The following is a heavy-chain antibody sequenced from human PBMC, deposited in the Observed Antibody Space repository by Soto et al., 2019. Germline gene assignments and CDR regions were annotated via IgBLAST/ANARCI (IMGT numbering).Heavy chain of an antibody. J-gene: IGHJ4*02. CDR1: GGSISSGACY. V-gene: IGHV4-31*03. D-gene: IGHD2-15*01. CDR3: ARVYCSGGSCYRFDY. CDR2: IYYSGST. Sequence: LSLTCTVSGGSISSGACYWSWIRQHPGRGLEWIGHIYYSGSTFYNSSLKSRVTISVDTSKNQFSLKLSSVTAADTAVYYCARVYCSGGSCYRFDYWGQGTLVTVSS.